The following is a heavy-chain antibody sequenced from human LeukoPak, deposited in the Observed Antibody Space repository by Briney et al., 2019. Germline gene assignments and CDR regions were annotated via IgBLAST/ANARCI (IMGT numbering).Heavy chain of an antibody. J-gene: IGHJ3*01. Sequence: PSETLSLTCTLAGGSISSYYWSWIRQPPGKGREWMGYIYYSGSTNYNPSLKSGVTISVDTSKNQFSLNLNSVTAADAAVYFCARQGYVLNGGAFDFWGQGTMVTVSS. V-gene: IGHV4-59*08. CDR1: GGSISSYY. CDR2: IYYSGST. D-gene: IGHD6-13*01. CDR3: ARQGYVLNGGAFDF.